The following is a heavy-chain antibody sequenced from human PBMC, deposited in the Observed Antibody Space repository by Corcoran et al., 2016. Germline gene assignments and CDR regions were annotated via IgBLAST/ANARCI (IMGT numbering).Heavy chain of an antibody. Sequence: EVQLVESGGGLVKPGGSLRLSCAASGFTFSNAWMSWVRQAPGKGLEWVGRIKSKTDSGTTDYAAPVKGRFTISRDDSKNTLYLQMNSLKTEDTAVYYCTTESGFSGSYYVSYYGMDVWGQGTTVTVSS. CDR3: TTESGFSGSYYVSYYGMDV. J-gene: IGHJ6*02. V-gene: IGHV3-15*01. CDR2: IKSKTDSGTT. D-gene: IGHD1-26*01. CDR1: GFTFSNAW.